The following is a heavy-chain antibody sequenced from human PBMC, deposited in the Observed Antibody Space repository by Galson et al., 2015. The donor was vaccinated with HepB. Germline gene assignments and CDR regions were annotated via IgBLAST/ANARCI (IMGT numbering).Heavy chain of an antibody. CDR1: GYTFTDYY. J-gene: IGHJ5*02. CDR3: ATALYSSSSDHWFDP. D-gene: IGHD6-13*01. V-gene: IGHV1-69-2*01. CDR2: VDPEDGET. Sequence: VKVSCKVSGYTFTDYYMHWVQQAPGKGLEWMGLVDPEDGETIYAEKFQGRVTITADTSTDTAYMELSSLRSEDTAVYYCATALYSSSSDHWFDPWGQGTLVTVSS.